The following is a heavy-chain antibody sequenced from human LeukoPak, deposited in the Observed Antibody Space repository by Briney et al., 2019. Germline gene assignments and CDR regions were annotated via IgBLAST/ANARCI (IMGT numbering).Heavy chain of an antibody. CDR2: IYYSGST. V-gene: IGHV4-59*02. CDR1: GGSVSSYY. Sequence: KPSETLSLTCTVSGGSVSSYYWSWIRQPPGKGLEWIGYIYYSGSTNYNPSLKSRVTISVDTSKNQFSLKLSSVTAADTAVYYCARSYSGSYFGRYYYMDVWGKGTTVTVSS. D-gene: IGHD1-26*01. J-gene: IGHJ6*03. CDR3: ARSYSGSYFGRYYYMDV.